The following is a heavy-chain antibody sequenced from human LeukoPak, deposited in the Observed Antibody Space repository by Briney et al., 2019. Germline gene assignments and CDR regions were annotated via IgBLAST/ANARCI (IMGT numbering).Heavy chain of an antibody. CDR2: ISWNSGSI. J-gene: IGHJ4*02. CDR3: AKDPEYYGSGVFDY. Sequence: GGSLRLSCAASGFTFDDYAMHWVRQAPGKGLEWVSGISWNSGSIGYADSVKGRFTISRDNAKNSLYLQMNSLRAEDTALYYCAKDPEYYGSGVFDYWGQGTLVTVSS. CDR1: GFTFDDYA. D-gene: IGHD3-10*01. V-gene: IGHV3-9*01.